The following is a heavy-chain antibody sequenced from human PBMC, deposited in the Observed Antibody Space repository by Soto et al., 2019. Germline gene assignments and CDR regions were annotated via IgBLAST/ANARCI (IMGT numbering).Heavy chain of an antibody. J-gene: IGHJ4*02. CDR3: ARGAPNSNGWLMDLDY. V-gene: IGHV4-59*01. CDR2: IHHSGT. D-gene: IGHD6-19*01. CDR1: GGSISGYY. Sequence: VQLQESGPGLVKPSETLSLNCTVSGGSISGYYWTWIRQSPGKGLEWIGFIHHSGTNYNPSLNSRVTMSEDPSKNQFSLKVRSVTAADTAVYYCARGAPNSNGWLMDLDYWGQGTLVTVSS.